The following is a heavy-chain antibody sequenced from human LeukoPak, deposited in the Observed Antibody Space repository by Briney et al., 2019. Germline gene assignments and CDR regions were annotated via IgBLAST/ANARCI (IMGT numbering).Heavy chain of an antibody. Sequence: PGGSLRLSCAASGFTFSSYTMSWVRQAPGKGLEWVSAISGSGGSTYYADSVKGRFTISRDNSKNTLYLQMNSLRAEDTAVYYCAKDRDYYDSSGYYDWFDPWGQGTLVTVSS. CDR3: AKDRDYYDSSGYYDWFDP. J-gene: IGHJ5*02. D-gene: IGHD3-22*01. CDR2: ISGSGGST. V-gene: IGHV3-23*01. CDR1: GFTFSSYT.